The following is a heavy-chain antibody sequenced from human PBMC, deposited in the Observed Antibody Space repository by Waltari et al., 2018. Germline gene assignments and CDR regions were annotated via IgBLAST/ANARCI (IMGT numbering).Heavy chain of an antibody. CDR2: IEQVDGSGT. CDR1: GFIFSTYW. J-gene: IGHJ6*04. Sequence: EVQLVESGGGLVQPGGSLRLSCEASGFIFSTYWLHWVRQAPGKGLVWVARIEQVDGSGTSYADSVKGRFTIARDNAKNTLYLQMNSLSAEDTGVYYCARDHYYSKDVWGTGTTVTVSS. CDR3: ARDHYYSKDV. V-gene: IGHV3-74*01.